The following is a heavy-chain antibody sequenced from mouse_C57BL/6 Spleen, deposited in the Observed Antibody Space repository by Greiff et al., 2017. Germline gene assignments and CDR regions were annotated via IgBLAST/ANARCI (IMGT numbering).Heavy chain of an antibody. CDR3: ATPLITTVVGAMDY. V-gene: IGHV1-72*01. J-gene: IGHJ4*01. D-gene: IGHD1-1*01. CDR1: GYTFTSYW. CDR2: IDPNSGGT. Sequence: VKLQQPGAELVKPGASVKLSCKASGYTFTSYWMHWVKQRPGRGLEWIGRIDPNSGGTKYNEKFKSKATLTVDKPSSTAYMQLSSLTSEDSAVYYCATPLITTVVGAMDYWGQGTSVTVSS.